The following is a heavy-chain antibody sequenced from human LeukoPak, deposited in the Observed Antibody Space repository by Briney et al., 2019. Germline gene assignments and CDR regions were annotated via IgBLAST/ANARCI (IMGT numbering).Heavy chain of an antibody. D-gene: IGHD2-8*01. J-gene: IGHJ4*02. Sequence: PSETLSLTCTVSGGSISSGDYYWSWIRQPPGKGLEWIGYIYYSGSTYYNPSLKSRVTISVDTSKNQFSLKLSSVTAADTAVYYCGRVVGRVGDIVLMVYAAYFDYWGQGTLVTVSS. V-gene: IGHV4-30-4*08. CDR3: GRVVGRVGDIVLMVYAAYFDY. CDR1: GGSISSGDYY. CDR2: IYYSGST.